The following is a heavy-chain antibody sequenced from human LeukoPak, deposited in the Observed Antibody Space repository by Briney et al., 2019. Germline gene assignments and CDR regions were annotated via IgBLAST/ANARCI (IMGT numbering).Heavy chain of an antibody. Sequence: SETLSLTCTVSGGSISSYYWSWIRQPPGKGLEWIGYIYYSGSTNYNPSLKSRVTISVDTSKNQFSLKLSSVTAADTAVYYCARDCSSTSCWDLFDYWGQGTLVTVSS. V-gene: IGHV4-59*01. CDR2: IYYSGST. D-gene: IGHD2-2*01. J-gene: IGHJ4*02. CDR3: ARDCSSTSCWDLFDY. CDR1: GGSISSYY.